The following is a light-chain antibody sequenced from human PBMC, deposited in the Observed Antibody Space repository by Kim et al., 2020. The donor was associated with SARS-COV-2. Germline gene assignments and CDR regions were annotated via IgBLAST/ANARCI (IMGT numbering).Light chain of an antibody. CDR2: IDSDGSH. CDR3: QTWGTDMV. CDR1: SGHSSYA. Sequence: GASVRLTCTLSSGHSSYAIAWHQQQAEKGPRYLMRIDSDGSHNRGDGIPDRLSGSSSGAERYLTISSVQPEDEADYYCQTWGTDMVFGGGTQLTVL. V-gene: IGLV4-69*01. J-gene: IGLJ3*02.